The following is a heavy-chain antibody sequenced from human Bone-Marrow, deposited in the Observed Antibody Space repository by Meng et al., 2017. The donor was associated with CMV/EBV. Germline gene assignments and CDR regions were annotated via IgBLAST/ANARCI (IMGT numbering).Heavy chain of an antibody. Sequence: GGSLRLSCAASGFSFSCHSMNWVRQAPGKGLEWVSSISSRSYYIYYADSVKGRFTISRDNAKKSLVSQVNSLRVEDTALYYRAKRGFGVVTPDYWGQGTLVTVSS. V-gene: IGHV3-21*01. CDR3: AKRGFGVVTPDY. D-gene: IGHD3-3*01. J-gene: IGHJ4*02. CDR2: ISSRSYYI. CDR1: GFSFSCHS.